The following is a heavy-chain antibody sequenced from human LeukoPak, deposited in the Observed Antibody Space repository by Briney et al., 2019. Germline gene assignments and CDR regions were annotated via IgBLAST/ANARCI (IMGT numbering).Heavy chain of an antibody. Sequence: ASVQVSCKASGYTFTKYVVHWVRQAPGQRPEWMGLINAGNGDTKYSQNFQDRVTITRDTSANTAYMELSSLTSEDTALYYCARDDCGDTCYPGGYWGQGTLVTVSS. V-gene: IGHV1-3*01. D-gene: IGHD2-21*01. CDR3: ARDDCGDTCYPGGY. J-gene: IGHJ4*02. CDR2: INAGNGDT. CDR1: GYTFTKYV.